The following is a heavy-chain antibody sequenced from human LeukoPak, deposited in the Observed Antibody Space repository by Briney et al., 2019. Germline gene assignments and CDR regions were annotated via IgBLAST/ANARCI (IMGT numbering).Heavy chain of an antibody. CDR1: GFTFSSYW. Sequence: GGSLRLSCAASGFTFSSYWMSWVRQAPGKGLEWVANIKQDGSEKYYVDSVRGRFTISRDNAKNSVYLQMNRLRAEDTAVYYCARDPVGAFFDYWGQGTLVTVSS. V-gene: IGHV3-7*01. CDR3: ARDPVGAFFDY. J-gene: IGHJ4*02. CDR2: IKQDGSEK. D-gene: IGHD1-26*01.